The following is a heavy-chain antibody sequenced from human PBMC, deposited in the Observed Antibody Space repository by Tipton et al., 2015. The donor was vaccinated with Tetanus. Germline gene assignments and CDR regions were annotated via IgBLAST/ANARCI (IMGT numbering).Heavy chain of an antibody. CDR1: GFTFSSFG. CDR3: ARMPWYSGSYGGGEY. D-gene: IGHD1-26*01. CDR2: IWYDGSDK. V-gene: IGHV3-33*01. Sequence: SLRLSCAASGFTFSSFGMHWVRQAPGKGLEWVAVIWYDGSDKYYADSVKGRFTISRDNSKNTLSLQMNSLRAEDTAVYYCARMPWYSGSYGGGEYWGQGTLVTVSS. J-gene: IGHJ4*02.